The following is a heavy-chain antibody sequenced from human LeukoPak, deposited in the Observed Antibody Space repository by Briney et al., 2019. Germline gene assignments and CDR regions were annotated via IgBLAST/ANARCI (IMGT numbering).Heavy chain of an antibody. CDR1: GFTFSGSS. CDR3: TSRGWP. D-gene: IGHD6-19*01. Sequence: PGGSLRLSCAASGFTFSGSSMQWVRQAPGKGLEWVGRIRSKAQSYVPAYAASVKGRFTISRDDSKNTAYLQMNSLKTEDTAVYYCTSRGWPWGQGTLVTVSS. J-gene: IGHJ4*02. CDR2: IRSKAQSYVP. V-gene: IGHV3-73*01.